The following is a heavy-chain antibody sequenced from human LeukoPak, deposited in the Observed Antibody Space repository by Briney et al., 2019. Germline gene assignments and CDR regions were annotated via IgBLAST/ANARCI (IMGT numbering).Heavy chain of an antibody. D-gene: IGHD3-22*01. V-gene: IGHV4-39*07. CDR1: GGSISSSSYY. J-gene: IGHJ3*02. Sequence: SETLSLTCTVSGGSISSSSYYWGWIRQPPGKGLEWIGSIYYSGSTNYNPSLKSRVTISVDTSKNQFSLKLSSVTAADTAVYYCARGSGSLADYYDSSGYYSVSDAFDIWGQGTMVTVSS. CDR2: IYYSGST. CDR3: ARGSGSLADYYDSSGYYSVSDAFDI.